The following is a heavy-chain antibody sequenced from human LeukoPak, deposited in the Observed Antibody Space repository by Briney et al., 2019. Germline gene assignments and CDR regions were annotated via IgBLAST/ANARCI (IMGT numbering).Heavy chain of an antibody. V-gene: IGHV4-38-2*02. CDR2: VHYSGNS. CDR3: ARDRDTLMAYAY. D-gene: IGHD5-18*01. Sequence: SETLSLNCAVSGSSITTGYYWGWIRLPPGKGLEWIGSVHYSGNSYYNPSLKSRVTISLDTSKNHFSLKLNSVTAADTAVYYFARDRDTLMAYAYWGQGTLVTVSS. CDR1: GSSITTGYY. J-gene: IGHJ4*02.